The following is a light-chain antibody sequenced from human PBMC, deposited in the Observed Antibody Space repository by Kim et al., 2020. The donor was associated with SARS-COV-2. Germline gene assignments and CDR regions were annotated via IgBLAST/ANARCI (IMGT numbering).Light chain of an antibody. Sequence: SYELTQPPSVSVSPGQTASITCSGDKLGDKYACWYQQKPGQSPVLVIYQDSKRPSGIPERFSGSNSGNTATLTISGTQAMDEADYYCQAWDSSTADVVFGGVTQLTVL. CDR1: KLGDKY. CDR2: QDS. CDR3: QAWDSSTADVV. J-gene: IGLJ2*01. V-gene: IGLV3-1*01.